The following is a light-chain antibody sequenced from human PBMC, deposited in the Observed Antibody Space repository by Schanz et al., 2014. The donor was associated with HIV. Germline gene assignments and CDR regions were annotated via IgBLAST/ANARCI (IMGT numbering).Light chain of an antibody. CDR2: KAS. CDR3: QQYNTYSPYT. CDR1: QTIGRL. J-gene: IGKJ2*01. Sequence: IQMTQSPSTVSTSVGDRVTITCRASQTIGRLLAWYQQKAGKAPKLLIYKASSLESGVPSRFSGSGSGTEFTLTISSLQPDDFATYYCQQYNTYSPYTFGQGTKLEIK. V-gene: IGKV1-5*03.